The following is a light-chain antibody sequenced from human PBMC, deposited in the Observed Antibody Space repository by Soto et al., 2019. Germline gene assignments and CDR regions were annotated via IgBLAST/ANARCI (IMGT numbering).Light chain of an antibody. J-gene: IGKJ4*01. Sequence: EIVLTQSPATLSLSPGERATLSCRSSQSVGTYLAWYQQRPGQAPRLLLYDASSRATGIPARFSGSGSGTDFTLTISSLEPEDFAVYFCQHRSDWPLTFGGGTKVEIK. CDR1: QSVGTY. CDR3: QHRSDWPLT. CDR2: DAS. V-gene: IGKV3-11*01.